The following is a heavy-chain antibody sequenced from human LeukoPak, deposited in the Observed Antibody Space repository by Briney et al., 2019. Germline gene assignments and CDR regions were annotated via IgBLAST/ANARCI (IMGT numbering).Heavy chain of an antibody. D-gene: IGHD4-17*01. CDR2: ITTSGRTI. CDR1: GFTFSSYE. Sequence: HPGGSLRLSCAASGFTFSSYEMNWDRQAPGKGLEWVSYITTSGRTIYYADSVKGRFTISRDNAKNSLYLQMNSLRAEDTAVYYCARGEDYGTNSFDYWGQGTLVTVSS. CDR3: ARGEDYGTNSFDY. V-gene: IGHV3-48*03. J-gene: IGHJ4*02.